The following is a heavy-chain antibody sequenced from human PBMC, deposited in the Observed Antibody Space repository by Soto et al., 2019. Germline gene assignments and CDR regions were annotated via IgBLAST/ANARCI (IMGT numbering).Heavy chain of an antibody. CDR3: VSVEGTPTATGEYYYYAADA. J-gene: IGHJ6*02. V-gene: IGHV4-59*07. Sequence: SDILSLTCTFSGGTSPHYYWSWIRQAPGKGLEWLGYIFAGGSANSNPSLKSRVSFSLDKSQNQLSLKLTSVTGADTAIYYCVSVEGTPTATGEYYYYAADARGQGTAVT. CDR1: GGTSPHYY. D-gene: IGHD3-9*01. CDR2: IFAGGSA.